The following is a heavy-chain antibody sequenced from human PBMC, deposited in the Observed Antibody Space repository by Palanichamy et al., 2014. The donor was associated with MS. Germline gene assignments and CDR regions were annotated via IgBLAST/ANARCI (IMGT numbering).Heavy chain of an antibody. CDR1: GFTFNSYG. CDR2: ISYDGINK. V-gene: IGHV3-30*18. Sequence: QMQLVESGGGVVQPGRSLRLSCAASGFTFNSYGMHWVRQAPGKGLKWVAVISYDGINKYYADSVKGRFTISRDNSKKTLYLQVDSLRDEDTALYYCTKAVGYDTSGASDYWGQGTLVTVSS. D-gene: IGHD3-22*01. J-gene: IGHJ4*02. CDR3: TKAVGYDTSGASDY.